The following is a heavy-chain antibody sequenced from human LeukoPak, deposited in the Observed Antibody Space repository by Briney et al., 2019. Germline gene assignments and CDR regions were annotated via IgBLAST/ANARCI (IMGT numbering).Heavy chain of an antibody. V-gene: IGHV4-59*01. CDR2: IYYSGST. D-gene: IGHD4-11*01. CDR3: ARGTTVTDY. CDR1: GGSISSYY. J-gene: IGHJ4*02. Sequence: SETLSLTCTASGGSISSYYWSWLRQPPGKGLEWIGYIYYSGSTNYNPSLKSRVTISVDTSKNQSSLKLSSVTAADTAVYYCARGTTVTDYWGQGTLVTVSS.